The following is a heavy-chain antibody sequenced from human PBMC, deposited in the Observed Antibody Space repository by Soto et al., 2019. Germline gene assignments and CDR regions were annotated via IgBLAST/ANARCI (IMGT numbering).Heavy chain of an antibody. Sequence: GGSLRLSCVASGFTFSSYWMSWVRQAPGGGLEWVANIKQDGTEIHYVESVKGRFTIFRDNAKRSLYLQMNSLRAEDTAVYFCASYSGSYFPVGHDRWGQGTLVTVSS. CDR3: ASYSGSYFPVGHDR. V-gene: IGHV3-7*01. D-gene: IGHD1-26*01. CDR1: GFTFSSYW. CDR2: IKQDGTEI. J-gene: IGHJ5*02.